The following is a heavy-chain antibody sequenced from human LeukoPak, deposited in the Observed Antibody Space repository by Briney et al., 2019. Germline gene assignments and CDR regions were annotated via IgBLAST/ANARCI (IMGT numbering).Heavy chain of an antibody. CDR1: GFTFSSYG. V-gene: IGHV3-33*01. CDR2: IWYDGSNK. Sequence: GGSLRLSCAASGFTFSSYGMHWVRQAPGKGLEWVAVIWYDGSNKYYADSVKGRFTISRDNSKNTLYLQMNSLRAEDTAVYYCARDPDYGDVTPLYYWGQGTLVTVSS. CDR3: ARDPDYGDVTPLYY. D-gene: IGHD4-17*01. J-gene: IGHJ4*02.